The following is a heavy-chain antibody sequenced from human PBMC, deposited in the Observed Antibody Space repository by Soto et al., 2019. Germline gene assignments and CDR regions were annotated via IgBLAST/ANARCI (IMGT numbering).Heavy chain of an antibody. D-gene: IGHD6-19*01. CDR3: GRDRRGWSVWYSRGPLVD. V-gene: IGHV3-33*01. J-gene: IGHJ4*02. Sequence: QVQLVESGGGVVQPGRSLRLSCAASGFTFSSYGMHWVRQAPGKGLEWVAVIWYDGSNKYYADSVKGRFTISRDNSKNTLYLQMSSLRAEDTAVYYCGRDRRGWSVWYSRGPLVDWGQGTLVTVSS. CDR2: IWYDGSNK. CDR1: GFTFSSYG.